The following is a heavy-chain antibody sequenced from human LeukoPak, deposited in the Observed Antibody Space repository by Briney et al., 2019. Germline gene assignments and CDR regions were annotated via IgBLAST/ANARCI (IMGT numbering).Heavy chain of an antibody. CDR3: ARGTVAGPLDY. CDR2: IIPIFGTA. J-gene: IGHJ4*02. D-gene: IGHD6-13*01. CDR1: GSTFSSYA. Sequence: ASVKVSCKASGSTFSSYAISWVRQAPGQGLEWMGGIIPIFGTANYAQKFQGRVTITTDESTSTAYTELSSLRSEDTAVYYCARGTVAGPLDYWGQGTLVTVSS. V-gene: IGHV1-69*05.